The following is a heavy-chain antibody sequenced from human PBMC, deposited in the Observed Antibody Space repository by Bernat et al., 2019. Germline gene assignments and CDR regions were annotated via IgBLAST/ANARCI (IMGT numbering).Heavy chain of an antibody. D-gene: IGHD3-10*01. V-gene: IGHV3-23*04. Sequence: EVQLVESGGGLVQPGGSLRLSCAASGFTFSSYAMSWVRQAPGKGLEWVSAISGSGGSTYYADSVKGRFTISRDNSKNTLYLQMGSLRAEDMAVYYCAREGFGEFRASDAFDIWGQGTMVTVSS. CDR3: AREGFGEFRASDAFDI. CDR2: ISGSGGST. CDR1: GFTFSSYA. J-gene: IGHJ3*02.